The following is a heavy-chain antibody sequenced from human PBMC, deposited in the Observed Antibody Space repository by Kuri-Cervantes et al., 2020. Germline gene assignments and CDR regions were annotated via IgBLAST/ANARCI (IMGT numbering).Heavy chain of an antibody. CDR2: ISYDGSNK. J-gene: IGHJ4*02. CDR3: ARDGHFWHSSWYYYNPALDY. D-gene: IGHD6-13*01. Sequence: GEYLKISCAAPGFTFSSYGMHWVRQAPGKGLEWVAVISYDGSNKYYADSVKGRFTISRDNSKNTLYLQMNSLRAEDTAVYYCARDGHFWHSSWYYYNPALDYWGQGTLVTVSS. CDR1: GFTFSSYG. V-gene: IGHV3-30*05.